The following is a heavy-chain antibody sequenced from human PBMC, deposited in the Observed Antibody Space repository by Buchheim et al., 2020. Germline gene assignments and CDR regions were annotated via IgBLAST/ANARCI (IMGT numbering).Heavy chain of an antibody. CDR1: GFTFSSYA. CDR3: ARDWFWSEYYDSSGYRYYYYGMDV. D-gene: IGHD3-22*01. Sequence: QVQLVESGGGVVQPGRSLRLSCAASGFTFSSYAMHWVRQAPGKGLEWVAVISYDGSNKYYADSVKGRFTISRDNSKTTLYLQMNSLRAEDTAVYYCARDWFWSEYYDSSGYRYYYYGMDVWGQGTT. V-gene: IGHV3-30*04. J-gene: IGHJ6*02. CDR2: ISYDGSNK.